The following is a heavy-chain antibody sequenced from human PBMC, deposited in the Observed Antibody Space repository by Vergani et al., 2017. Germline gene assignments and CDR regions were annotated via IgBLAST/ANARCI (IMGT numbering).Heavy chain of an antibody. CDR2: IYYSGST. V-gene: IGHV4-31*03. CDR1: GGSISSGGYY. CDR3: ARLTIDYDIGILNWFDP. D-gene: IGHD3-9*01. Sequence: QVQLQESGPGLVKPSQTLSLTCTVSGGSISSGGYYWSWIRQHPGKGLEWIGYIYYSGSTYYNPSLKSRVTISVDTSKNQFSLKLSSVTAADTAVYYCARLTIDYDIGILNWFDPWGQGTLVTVSS. J-gene: IGHJ5*02.